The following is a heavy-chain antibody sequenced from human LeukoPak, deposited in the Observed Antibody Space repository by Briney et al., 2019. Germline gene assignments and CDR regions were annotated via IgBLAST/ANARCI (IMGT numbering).Heavy chain of an antibody. CDR2: ISGGTT. D-gene: IGHD6-19*01. J-gene: IGHJ4*02. CDR3: SRGSGWLSVY. CDR1: GFTFGDYL. Sequence: GGSLRLSCIASGFTFGDYLMSWFRQAPGKGLEWIGFISGGTTEYAASVKGRFTIPRDDSTSIAYLQMNSLTTEDTAVYYCSRGSGWLSVYWGQGTLVTVSS. V-gene: IGHV3-49*03.